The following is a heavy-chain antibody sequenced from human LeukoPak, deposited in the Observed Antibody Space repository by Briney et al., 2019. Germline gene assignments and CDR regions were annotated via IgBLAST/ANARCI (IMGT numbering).Heavy chain of an antibody. V-gene: IGHV3-7*03. CDR3: ARDQYYSSSD. Sequence: GGSLRLSCAASGFTFSNYWMSWVRQAPGKGLEWVANIKEDGSEKYYVDAVKGRFTISRDNAKKSLFLQMNSQRAEDTAVYYCARDQYYSSSDWGQGTLSPSPQ. J-gene: IGHJ4*02. D-gene: IGHD6-19*01. CDR2: IKEDGSEK. CDR1: GFTFSNYW.